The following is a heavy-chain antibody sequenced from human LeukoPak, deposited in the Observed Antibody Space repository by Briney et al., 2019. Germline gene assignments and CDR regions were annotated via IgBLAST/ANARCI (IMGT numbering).Heavy chain of an antibody. Sequence: ASVKVSCKASGYTFTNYAMNWVRQAPGQGLEWMGWINTNTGRPTYAQDFTGRFVFSLDTSISTAYLQISSLKAEDTAVYYCARDGYYDSSGYYPEHFDYWGQGTLVTVS. CDR1: GYTFTNYA. V-gene: IGHV7-4-1*02. CDR2: INTNTGRP. D-gene: IGHD3-22*01. J-gene: IGHJ4*02. CDR3: ARDGYYDSSGYYPEHFDY.